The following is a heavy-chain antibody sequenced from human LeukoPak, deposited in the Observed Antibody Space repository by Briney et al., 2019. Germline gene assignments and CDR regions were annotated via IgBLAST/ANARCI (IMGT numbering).Heavy chain of an antibody. CDR3: ARESGWTVDY. Sequence: RPGGSLRLSCAASGFTFSFYSMNWVRQAPGKGLEWVSYISSSISNTHYADSVKGRFTLSRDNAKNSLYLQMNSLRDEDTAVYFCARESGWTVDYWGQGTLVTVSS. CDR2: ISSSISNT. V-gene: IGHV3-48*02. J-gene: IGHJ4*02. CDR1: GFTFSFYS. D-gene: IGHD6-19*01.